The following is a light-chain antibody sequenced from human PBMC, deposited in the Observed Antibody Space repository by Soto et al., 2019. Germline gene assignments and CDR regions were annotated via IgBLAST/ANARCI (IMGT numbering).Light chain of an antibody. V-gene: IGKV1-5*01. J-gene: IGKJ1*01. Sequence: DIQMTQSPSSVSASVGDRVTITSRASQSISSWLAWYQQKPGKAPKLLIYDASSLESGVPSRFSGSGSGTEFTPTISSLQPDDFATYYCQQYNSYSPTFGQGTKVDIK. CDR3: QQYNSYSPT. CDR1: QSISSW. CDR2: DAS.